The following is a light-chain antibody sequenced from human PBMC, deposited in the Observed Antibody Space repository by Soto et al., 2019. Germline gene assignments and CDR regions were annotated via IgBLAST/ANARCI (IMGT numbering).Light chain of an antibody. J-gene: IGKJ1*01. CDR3: MQGSHWHRT. Sequence: EVVMTQSPLSLPVTLGQPASISCRSSQSLVNSDGNTYLNWFHQRTGQSPSRLIYKASNRDSGVSEGISGSRSGTDFTLRISRVEAEDVGVYYCMQGSHWHRTFGQGTSVEIK. CDR1: QSLVNSDGNTY. CDR2: KAS. V-gene: IGKV2-30*01.